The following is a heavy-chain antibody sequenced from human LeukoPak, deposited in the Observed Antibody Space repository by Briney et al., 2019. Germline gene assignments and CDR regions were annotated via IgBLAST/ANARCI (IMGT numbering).Heavy chain of an antibody. V-gene: IGHV3-48*01. CDR3: AKDLGYSGSYIDC. CDR1: GFTFSSYS. D-gene: IGHD1-26*01. Sequence: GGSLRLSCAASGFTFSSYSMNWVRQAPGKGLEWVSYISSSSSTIYYADSVKGRFTISRDNSKNTLYLQMNSLRTEDTAVYYCAKDLGYSGSYIDCWGQGTLVTVSS. J-gene: IGHJ4*02. CDR2: ISSSSSTI.